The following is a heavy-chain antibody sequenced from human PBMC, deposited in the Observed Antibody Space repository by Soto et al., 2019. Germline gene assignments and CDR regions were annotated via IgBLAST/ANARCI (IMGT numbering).Heavy chain of an antibody. CDR2: IWYHGIDK. V-gene: IGHV3-33*01. Sequence: QVQLVDSGGGVVQPERSLRLSCAASGFTFSRQAMHWVRQAPGRGLEWVAVIWYHGIDKYYADSVKGRFTISRDNSKNTVYLQMNSLRGEDTAVYYCATGFLGLCTGGNCPLDYWGQGTLVTVSS. D-gene: IGHD2-15*01. J-gene: IGHJ4*02. CDR1: GFTFSRQA. CDR3: ATGFLGLCTGGNCPLDY.